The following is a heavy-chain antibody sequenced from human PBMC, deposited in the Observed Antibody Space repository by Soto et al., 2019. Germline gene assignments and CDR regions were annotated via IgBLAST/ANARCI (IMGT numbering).Heavy chain of an antibody. CDR1: GGSISSGDYY. J-gene: IGHJ5*02. V-gene: IGHV4-31*03. Sequence: QVQLQESGPGLVKPSQTLSLTCTVSGGSISSGDYYWSWIRQHPGKGLEWIGYIYYSGSTYYNPSLKSRVTISVDTSKNHFALKLSSVTAADTAVYYCARWWSGSRQGFDPWGQGTLVTASS. CDR2: IYYSGST. CDR3: ARWWSGSRQGFDP. D-gene: IGHD3-3*01.